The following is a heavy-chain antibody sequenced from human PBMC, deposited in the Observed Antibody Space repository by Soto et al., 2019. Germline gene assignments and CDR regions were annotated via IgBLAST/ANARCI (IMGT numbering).Heavy chain of an antibody. CDR3: ARDYGDYLSWELFYYYGMDV. V-gene: IGHV1-69*12. CDR2: IIPIFGTA. CDR1: GGTFSSYA. Sequence: QVQLVQSGAEVKKPGSSVKVSCKASGGTFSSYAISWVRQAPGQGLEWMGGIIPIFGTANYAQKFQGRVTISAEETTSTAYMELSSLRSEDTAVYYCARDYGDYLSWELFYYYGMDVWGQGTTVTVSS. D-gene: IGHD4-17*01. J-gene: IGHJ6*02.